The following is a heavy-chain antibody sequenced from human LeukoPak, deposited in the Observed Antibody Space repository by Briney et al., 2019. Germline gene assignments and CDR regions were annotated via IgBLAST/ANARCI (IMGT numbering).Heavy chain of an antibody. J-gene: IGHJ4*02. Sequence: GGSLRLSCTASGFTFSSYAMSWVRQAPGKGLEWVSAISGSGGSTYYADSVKGRFTISRGNSKNTLYLQMNSLRAEDTAVYYRWEGLTASQFAYFDYLGQGTLVTVSS. CDR2: ISGSGGST. CDR3: WEGLTASQFAYFDY. CDR1: GFTFSSYA. V-gene: IGHV3-23*01. D-gene: IGHD2-15*01.